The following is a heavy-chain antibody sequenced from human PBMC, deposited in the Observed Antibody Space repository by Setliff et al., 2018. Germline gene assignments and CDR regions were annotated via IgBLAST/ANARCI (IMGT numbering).Heavy chain of an antibody. Sequence: PGGSLRLSCAASGFTFSAYTMNWIRQAPGKGLEWVSSISRDSRYIYYADSLKGRFTISRDNAENSLYLQMSSLRAEDTAVYFCARSENCGSTHCSPYDYWGQGALVTVSS. CDR3: ARSENCGSTHCSPYDY. V-gene: IGHV3-21*01. CDR2: ISRDSRYI. D-gene: IGHD2-2*01. J-gene: IGHJ4*02. CDR1: GFTFSAYT.